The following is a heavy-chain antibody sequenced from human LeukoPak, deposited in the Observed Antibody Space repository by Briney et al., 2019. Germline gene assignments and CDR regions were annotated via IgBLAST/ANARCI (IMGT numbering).Heavy chain of an antibody. Sequence: SETLSLTCTVSGGSISSYYWSWIRQPAGKGLEWIGRIYTSGSTNYNPSLKGRVTMSVDTSKNQFSLKLSSVTAADTAVYYCARDGYYYDSSGYLYFDYWGQGTLVTVSS. V-gene: IGHV4-4*07. CDR1: GGSISSYY. D-gene: IGHD3-22*01. CDR2: IYTSGST. J-gene: IGHJ4*02. CDR3: ARDGYYYDSSGYLYFDY.